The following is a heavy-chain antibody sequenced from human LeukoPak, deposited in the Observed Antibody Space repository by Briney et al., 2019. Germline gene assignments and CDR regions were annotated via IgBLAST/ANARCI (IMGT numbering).Heavy chain of an antibody. J-gene: IGHJ4*02. Sequence: GGSLRLSCAASGFTFSTYGMHWVRQAPGKGLEWVAVISFDGSNKYYADSVKGRFTISRDNSKNTLYPQVNGLRAEDTAVYYCAKPVEGVYSDYGRNYFDYWGQGTLVTVSS. CDR3: AKPVEGVYSDYGRNYFDY. CDR1: GFTFSTYG. CDR2: ISFDGSNK. D-gene: IGHD5-12*01. V-gene: IGHV3-30*18.